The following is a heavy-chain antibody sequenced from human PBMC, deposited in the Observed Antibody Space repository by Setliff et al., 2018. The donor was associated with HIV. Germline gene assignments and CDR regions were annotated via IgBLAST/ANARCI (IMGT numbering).Heavy chain of an antibody. D-gene: IGHD3-16*01. CDR2: INRSGST. Sequence: SETLSLTCAVYGGFFSGYYWSWIRRSPGKGLEWIGEINRSGSTNYNPSLKSRVTMSLDTSKNQVSLRLSSVTAADTAIYYCARRTIWGDAFDIWGQGTMVTVSS. CDR1: GGFFSGYY. J-gene: IGHJ3*02. CDR3: ARRTIWGDAFDI. V-gene: IGHV4-34*01.